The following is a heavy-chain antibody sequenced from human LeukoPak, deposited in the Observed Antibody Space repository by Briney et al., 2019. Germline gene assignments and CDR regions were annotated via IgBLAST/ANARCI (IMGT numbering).Heavy chain of an antibody. CDR3: ARGIAARPEY. CDR2: ISSSSTII. Sequence: GGSLRLSCAASGFTFSSYIMNWVRQAPGKGLEWVSYISSSSTIIYYADSVKGRFTISRDNAKNSLYLQMNSLRAEDTAVYYCARGIAARPEYWGQGTLVIVSS. D-gene: IGHD6-6*01. J-gene: IGHJ4*02. CDR1: GFTFSSYI. V-gene: IGHV3-48*01.